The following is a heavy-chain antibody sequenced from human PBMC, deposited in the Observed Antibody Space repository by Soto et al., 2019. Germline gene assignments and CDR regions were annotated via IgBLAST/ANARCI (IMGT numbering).Heavy chain of an antibody. V-gene: IGHV3-23*01. D-gene: IGHD5-18*01. Sequence: VQLLESGGGLVQPGGSLRLSCAASGFTFSSYAMSWVRQAPGTGLEWVSAISGSGANTYYADSVKGRFTISRDNSKNTLYLQMNSLRAEDSAMYYCVRERSGYSYADSWGQGTLVTVSS. CDR3: VRERSGYSYADS. CDR2: ISGSGANT. CDR1: GFTFSSYA. J-gene: IGHJ4*02.